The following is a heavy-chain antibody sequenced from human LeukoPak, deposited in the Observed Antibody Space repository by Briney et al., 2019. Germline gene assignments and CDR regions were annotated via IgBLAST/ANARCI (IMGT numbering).Heavy chain of an antibody. J-gene: IGHJ4*02. V-gene: IGHV3-15*01. Sequence: GGSLRLSCAASGFGFTVAWMSWVRQAPGKGPEWVGRIKSRGGGETTDYAAPVKGRFTISRDDSKDTLYQQMDGLKTEDTAVYYCAWQTKFDFWRMDYWGLGTLVTVSS. CDR2: IKSRGGGETT. D-gene: IGHD3-3*01. CDR3: AWQTKFDFWRMDY. CDR1: GFGFTVAW.